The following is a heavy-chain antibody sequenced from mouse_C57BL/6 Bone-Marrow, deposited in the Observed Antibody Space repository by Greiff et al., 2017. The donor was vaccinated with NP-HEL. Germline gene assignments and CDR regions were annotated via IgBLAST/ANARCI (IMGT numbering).Heavy chain of an antibody. CDR3: ARRSNFDYAMDY. CDR2: FHPYNDDT. Sequence: QVQLQQSGAELVKPGASVKLSCKASGYTFTTYPIEWMKQSHGQCLEWIGNFHPYNDDTKYNEKFKGKATLTVKKSSSTVYLDLSRLTSDDSAVYYCARRSNFDYAMDYWGQGTSVTVSS. V-gene: IGHV1-47*01. D-gene: IGHD1-1*01. CDR1: GYTFTTYP. J-gene: IGHJ4*01.